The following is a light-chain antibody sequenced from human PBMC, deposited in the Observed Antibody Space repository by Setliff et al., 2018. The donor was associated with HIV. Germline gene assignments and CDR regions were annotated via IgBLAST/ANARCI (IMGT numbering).Light chain of an antibody. J-gene: IGKJ1*01. CDR1: QSLSSW. Sequence: DIQMTQSPSTLSASIGDRVTITCRAIQSLSSWLAWYRQKPGKAPKLLIYKASSLESGVPSRFSGSGSGPEFTLTISSLQPDDFATYYCQQYNSLTLGQGTKVDIK. CDR2: KAS. V-gene: IGKV1-5*03. CDR3: QQYNSLT.